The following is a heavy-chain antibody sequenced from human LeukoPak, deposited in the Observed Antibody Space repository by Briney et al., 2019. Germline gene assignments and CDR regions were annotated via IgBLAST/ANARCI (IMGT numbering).Heavy chain of an antibody. D-gene: IGHD2-2*01. Sequence: SETLSLTCTVSGGSISSYYWSWIRQPPGKGLERIGYIYYSGSTNYNPSLKSRVTISVDTSKNQFSLKLSSVTAADTAVYYCARQYQPFRRVDYWGQGTLVTVSS. J-gene: IGHJ4*02. CDR3: ARQYQPFRRVDY. CDR1: GGSISSYY. V-gene: IGHV4-59*08. CDR2: IYYSGST.